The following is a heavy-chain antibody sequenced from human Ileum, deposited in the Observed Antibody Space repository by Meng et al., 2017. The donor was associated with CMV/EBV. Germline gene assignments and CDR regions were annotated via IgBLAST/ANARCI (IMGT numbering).Heavy chain of an antibody. V-gene: IGHV4-34*01. CDR2: ITHSGST. J-gene: IGHJ4*02. CDR3: ARRGLGRPDY. Sequence: SETLSLTCAVYGGSFSGYYWSWIRQPPGKGFEWIWEITHSGSTNYNPSLKSRVALSVDTSKNQFSLRLTAVTAADTAVYYCARRGLGRPDYWGQGTLVTVSS. D-gene: IGHD3-10*01. CDR1: GGSFSGYY.